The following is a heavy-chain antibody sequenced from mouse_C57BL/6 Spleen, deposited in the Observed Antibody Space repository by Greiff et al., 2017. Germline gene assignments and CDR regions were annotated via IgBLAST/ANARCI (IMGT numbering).Heavy chain of an antibody. CDR3: ERGGGSTLMDD. CDR1: GYAFSSYW. D-gene: IGHD1-1*01. Sequence: VQLQESGAELVKPGASVTISCKASGYAFSSYWMTWVKQRPGQGLEWIGQIYPGDGDTNYNGKFKGKATLTADKSSSTAYLQLRSLTSDDSAVYFCERGGGSTLMDDWGQGTSVTVSS. J-gene: IGHJ4*01. V-gene: IGHV1-80*01. CDR2: IYPGDGDT.